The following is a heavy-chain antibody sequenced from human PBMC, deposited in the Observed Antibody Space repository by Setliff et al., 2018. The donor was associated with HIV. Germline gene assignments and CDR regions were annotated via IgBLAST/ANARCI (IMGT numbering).Heavy chain of an antibody. CDR3: AGWSSWRKYNWFDP. CDR1: GDSFNSGTYY. Sequence: NPSETLSLTCTVSGDSFNSGTYYWSWIRQPAGKGLEWIGHIYTSGSTNYNPSLKSRVTISVDTSKNQFSLKLSSVTAADTAVYYCAGWSSWRKYNWFDPWGQGTLVTVSS. CDR2: IYTSGST. V-gene: IGHV4-61*09. J-gene: IGHJ5*02. D-gene: IGHD6-13*01.